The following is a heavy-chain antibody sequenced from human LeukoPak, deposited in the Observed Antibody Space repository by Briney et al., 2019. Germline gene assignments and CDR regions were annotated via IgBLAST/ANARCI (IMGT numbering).Heavy chain of an antibody. CDR2: ISGDGGST. J-gene: IGHJ4*02. CDR1: GFTFDDYA. Sequence: GGSLRLSCAASGFTFDDYAMHWVRQAPGKGLEWVSLISGDGGSTYYADSVKGRFTISRDNSKNSLYLQMNSLRTEDTALYYCARDRDYGDLFDYWGQGTLVTVSS. V-gene: IGHV3-43*02. CDR3: ARDRDYGDLFDY. D-gene: IGHD4-17*01.